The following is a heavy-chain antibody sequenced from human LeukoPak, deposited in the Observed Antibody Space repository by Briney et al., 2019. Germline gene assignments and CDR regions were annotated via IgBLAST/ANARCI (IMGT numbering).Heavy chain of an antibody. CDR2: IYWDDDK. V-gene: IGHV2-5*02. Sequence: ESGPTLVKPTQTLTLTCTFSGFSLSTSKMGVGWIRQPPGKALEWRALIYWDDDKYYSPSLDSRLTITKDTSKNQVVITMTNMAPVDTGISYCAHRVAYSRRIKYWGQGAPVTVSS. J-gene: IGHJ4*02. CDR3: AHRVAYSRRIKY. CDR1: GFSLSTSKMG. D-gene: IGHD6-13*01.